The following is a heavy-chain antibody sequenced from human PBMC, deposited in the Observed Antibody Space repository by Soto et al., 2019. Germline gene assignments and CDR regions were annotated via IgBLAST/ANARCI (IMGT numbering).Heavy chain of an antibody. J-gene: IGHJ4*02. Sequence: QVPLVQSGAEVKKPGSSVKVSCKASGGTFSNYTITWVRQAPGQGREWMGRLIPILGLANYAQKFRGRVTITADKSTTTAYMELRSLRSEDTAMYYCARFKLGEDYWGQGTLVTVSS. CDR3: ARFKLGEDY. CDR1: GGTFSNYT. V-gene: IGHV1-69*02. D-gene: IGHD3-16*01. CDR2: LIPILGLA.